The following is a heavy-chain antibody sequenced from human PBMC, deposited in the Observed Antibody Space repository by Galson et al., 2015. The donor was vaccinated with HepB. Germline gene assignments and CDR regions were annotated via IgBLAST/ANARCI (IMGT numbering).Heavy chain of an antibody. J-gene: IGHJ4*02. CDR3: ARGGYYYDSSGYSPGDY. CDR1: GYTFTSYY. V-gene: IGHV1-46*01. Sequence: SVKVSCKASGYTFTSYYMHWVRQAPGQGLEWMGIINPSGGSTSYAQKFQGRVTMTRDTSTSTVYMELSSLRSEDTAVYYCARGGYYYDSSGYSPGDYWGQGTLVTVSS. D-gene: IGHD3-22*01. CDR2: INPSGGST.